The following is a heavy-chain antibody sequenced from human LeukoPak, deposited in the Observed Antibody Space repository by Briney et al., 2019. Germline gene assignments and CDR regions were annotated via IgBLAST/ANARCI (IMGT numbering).Heavy chain of an antibody. CDR2: ISYDGSNK. D-gene: IGHD1-26*01. J-gene: IGHJ4*02. CDR3: ARDRSYSYFDY. V-gene: IGHV3-30-3*01. Sequence: GGSLRLSCAASGFTFSSYAMHWVRQAPGKGLEWVAVISYDGSNKYYADSVKGRFTISRDNSKNTLYLQMNSRRAEDTAVYYCARDRSYSYFDYWGQGTLVTVSS. CDR1: GFTFSSYA.